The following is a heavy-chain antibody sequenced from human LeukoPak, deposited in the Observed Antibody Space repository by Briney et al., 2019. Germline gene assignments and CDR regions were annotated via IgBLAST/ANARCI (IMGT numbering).Heavy chain of an antibody. CDR1: GGSFSSYA. Sequence: SVKVSCKASGGSFSSYAISWVRQAPGQGLEWMGRIIPILGIANYAQKFQGRVTITADKSTSTAYMELSSLRSEDTAVYYCARDLYDSSGYYIDYWGQGTLVTVSS. D-gene: IGHD3-22*01. J-gene: IGHJ4*02. CDR2: IIPILGIA. V-gene: IGHV1-69*04. CDR3: ARDLYDSSGYYIDY.